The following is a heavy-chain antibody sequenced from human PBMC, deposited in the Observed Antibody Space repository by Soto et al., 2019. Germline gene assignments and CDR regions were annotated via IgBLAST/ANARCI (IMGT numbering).Heavy chain of an antibody. CDR2: FDPEDGET. CDR1: GYTLTELS. D-gene: IGHD3-16*01. CDR3: ATEGASRIMITFGGAPDAFDI. V-gene: IGHV1-24*01. J-gene: IGHJ3*02. Sequence: ASVKVSCKVSGYTLTELSMHWVRQAPGKGLEWMGGFDPEDGETIYAQKFQGRVTMTEDTSTDTAYMELSSLRSEDTAVYYCATEGASRIMITFGGAPDAFDIWGQGTMVTVSS.